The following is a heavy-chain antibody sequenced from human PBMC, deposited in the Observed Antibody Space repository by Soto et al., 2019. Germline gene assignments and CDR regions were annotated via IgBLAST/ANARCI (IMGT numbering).Heavy chain of an antibody. D-gene: IGHD6-13*01. V-gene: IGHV4-38-2*01. CDR2: IYHSGST. CDR1: GYSISSGYY. J-gene: IGHJ4*02. Sequence: SETLSLTCAVPGYSISSGYYWGWIRQPPGKGLEWIGSIYHSGSTYYNPSLKSRVTISVDTSKNQFSLKLSSVTAADTAVYYCARVEASSSPDYWGQGTLVTVSS. CDR3: ARVEASSSPDY.